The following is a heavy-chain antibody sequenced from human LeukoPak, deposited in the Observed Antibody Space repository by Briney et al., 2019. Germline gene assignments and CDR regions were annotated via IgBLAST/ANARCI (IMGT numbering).Heavy chain of an antibody. CDR2: IYSSGSA. D-gene: IGHD3-22*01. V-gene: IGHV4-59*08. J-gene: IGHJ4*01. CDR3: ARHRDYYDT. Sequence: PSETLSLTCTVSGASINNNFWTWIRQPPGKGLEWIGYIYSSGSANYNPSLKSRVIISVDTSKNQISLNLTSVTAADTAVYFCARHRDYYDTWGHGTLVTVSS. CDR1: GASINNNF.